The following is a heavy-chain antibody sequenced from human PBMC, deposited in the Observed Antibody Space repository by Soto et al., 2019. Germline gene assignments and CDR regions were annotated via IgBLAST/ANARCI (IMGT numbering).Heavy chain of an antibody. CDR3: ARVLLYSAAGRGWFDP. Sequence: ESGGGLVQPGGSLRLSCAASGFTFSKFWMSWVRQAPGKGLEWVANIKHDGSQKYYLDSVKGRFTISRDNAKNSLYLQMNSLRAEDTAVYYCARVLLYSAAGRGWFDPWGQGTLVTASS. CDR1: GFTFSKFW. CDR2: IKHDGSQK. D-gene: IGHD2-2*02. V-gene: IGHV3-7*03. J-gene: IGHJ5*02.